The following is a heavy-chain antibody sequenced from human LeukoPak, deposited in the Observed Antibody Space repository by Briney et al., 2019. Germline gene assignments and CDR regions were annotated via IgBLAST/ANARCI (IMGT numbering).Heavy chain of an antibody. CDR3: ARERLRPNWFDP. Sequence: GGSLRLACAASVLTFSSYAMDWVRQAPGKGLEWVAVISYDGSNKYYADSVKGRFTISRDNSKNTLYLQMNSLRAEDTAVYYCARERLRPNWFDPWGQGTLVTVSS. J-gene: IGHJ5*02. D-gene: IGHD4-17*01. CDR1: VLTFSSYA. V-gene: IGHV3-30*04. CDR2: ISYDGSNK.